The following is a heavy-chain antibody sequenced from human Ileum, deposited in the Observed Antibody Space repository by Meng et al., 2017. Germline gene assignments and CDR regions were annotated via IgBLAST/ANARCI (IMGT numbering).Heavy chain of an antibody. J-gene: IGHJ4*02. Sequence: GESLRLSCTASGFTFGSNGMHWVRQAPGKGLEWVALIWYDGSDKYYADSVKGRFTISRDNSRNTLYLQMNSLRVEDTAVYYCARIYGYTVDYWGQGTLVTVSS. CDR2: IWYDGSDK. D-gene: IGHD5-24*01. CDR3: ARIYGYTVDY. CDR1: GFTFGSNG. V-gene: IGHV3-33*01.